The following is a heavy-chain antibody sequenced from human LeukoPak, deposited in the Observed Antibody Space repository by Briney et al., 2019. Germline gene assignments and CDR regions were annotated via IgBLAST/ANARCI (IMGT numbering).Heavy chain of an antibody. CDR1: GYSISSGYY. CDR2: IYHSGST. D-gene: IGHD6-19*01. Sequence: SETLSLTCTVSGYSISSGYYWGWIRQPPGKGLEWIGSIYHSGSTYYNPSLKSRVTISVDTSKNQFSLKLSSVTAADTAVYYCARAPGIAVAAPDYWGQGTLVTVSS. V-gene: IGHV4-38-2*02. CDR3: ARAPGIAVAAPDY. J-gene: IGHJ4*02.